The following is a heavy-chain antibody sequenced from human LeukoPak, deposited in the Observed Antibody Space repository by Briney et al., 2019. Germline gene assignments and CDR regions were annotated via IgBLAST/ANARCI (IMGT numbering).Heavy chain of an antibody. CDR2: ISGSGGGT. CDR3: AKDLRYLDY. CDR1: GFTFNTYV. Sequence: SGGSLRLSCAASGFTFNTYVMSWVRQAPGKGLEWVSAISGSGGGTYYVDSVKGRFTISRDNSKNTLYLQMNSLRAEDTAVYYCAKDLRYLDYWGQGALVTVSS. J-gene: IGHJ4*02. V-gene: IGHV3-23*01. D-gene: IGHD4-17*01.